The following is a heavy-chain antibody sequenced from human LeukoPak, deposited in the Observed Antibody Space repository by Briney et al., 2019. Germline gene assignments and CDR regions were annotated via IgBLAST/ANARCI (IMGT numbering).Heavy chain of an antibody. CDR1: GGSISSYY. J-gene: IGHJ3*02. Sequence: PSETLSLTCTVSGGSISSYYWSWIRQPPGKGLEWIGYIYYSGSTNYNPSLKSRVTISVDTSKNQFSLKLSSVTAADTAVCYCARADAYRRDSLNAFDIWGQGTMVTVSS. CDR3: ARADAYRRDSLNAFDI. D-gene: IGHD5-18*01. V-gene: IGHV4-59*01. CDR2: IYYSGST.